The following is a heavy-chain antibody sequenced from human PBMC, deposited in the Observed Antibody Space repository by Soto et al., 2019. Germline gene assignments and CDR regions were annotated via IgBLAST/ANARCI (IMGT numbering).Heavy chain of an antibody. V-gene: IGHV3-74*01. Sequence: PGGSLRLSCSASEFTFRSNWMHWVRQSTGKGLVWVSRISGDGSSTTYADSVRGRFTISRDNAKNTVYLQMDSLRAEDTAVYYCARSLPGAYGAFDLWGQGTTVTVSS. CDR3: ARSLPGAYGAFDL. D-gene: IGHD1-26*01. J-gene: IGHJ3*01. CDR1: EFTFRSNW. CDR2: ISGDGSST.